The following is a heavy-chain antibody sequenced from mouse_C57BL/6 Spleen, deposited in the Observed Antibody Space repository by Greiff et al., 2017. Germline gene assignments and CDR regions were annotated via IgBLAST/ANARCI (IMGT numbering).Heavy chain of an antibody. J-gene: IGHJ3*01. D-gene: IGHD2-4*01. V-gene: IGHV1-22*01. CDR3: ARGDYDWAWFAY. CDR1: GYTFTDYN. CDR2: INPNNGGT. Sequence: VQLQQSGPELVKPGASVKMSCKASGYTFTDYNMHWVKQSHGKSLEWIGYINPNNGGTSYNQKFKGKATLTVNKSSSTAYMELRSLTSEDSAVYYCARGDYDWAWFAYWGQGTLVTVSA.